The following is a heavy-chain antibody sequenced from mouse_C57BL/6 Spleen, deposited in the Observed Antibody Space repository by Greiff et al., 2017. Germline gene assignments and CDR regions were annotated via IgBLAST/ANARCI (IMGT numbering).Heavy chain of an antibody. V-gene: IGHV1-72*01. CDR2: IDPNSGGT. D-gene: IGHD1-1*01. Sequence: QVQLQQPGAELVKPGASVKLSCKASGYTFTSYWMHWVKQRPGRGLEWIGRIDPNSGGTKYNEKFKSKATLTVDKPSSTAYMQLSRLTSEDSAVYYCARSGNYYGSSSLWYFDVWGTGTTVTVSS. CDR3: ARSGNYYGSSSLWYFDV. J-gene: IGHJ1*03. CDR1: GYTFTSYW.